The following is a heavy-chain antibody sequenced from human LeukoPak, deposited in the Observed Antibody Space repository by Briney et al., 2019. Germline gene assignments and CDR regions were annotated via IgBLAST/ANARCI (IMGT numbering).Heavy chain of an antibody. D-gene: IGHD2-2*01. Sequence: GGSLRLSRAASGFTFSSYWMSWVRQAPGKGLEWVANIKQDGSEKYYVDSVKGRFTISRDNAKNSLYLQMNSLRAEDTAVYYCARDYPPVPAAAYFDYWGQGTLVTVSS. J-gene: IGHJ4*02. CDR1: GFTFSSYW. CDR3: ARDYPPVPAAAYFDY. V-gene: IGHV3-7*01. CDR2: IKQDGSEK.